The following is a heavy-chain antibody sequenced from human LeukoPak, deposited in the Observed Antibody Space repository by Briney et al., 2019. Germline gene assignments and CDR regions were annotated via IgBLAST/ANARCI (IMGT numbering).Heavy chain of an antibody. D-gene: IGHD3-3*01. CDR3: ARDLRLKWFFDY. J-gene: IGHJ4*02. V-gene: IGHV3-66*02. CDR2: IYSGGST. CDR1: GFTVTNTY. Sequence: GGSLRLSCAASGFTVTNTYMSWVRQAPGKGLEWVSTIYSGGSTYYEDSVKGRFTVSRDISKNTLYLQMNRLRPEDTAMYYCARDLRLKWFFDYWGQGTLVTVSS.